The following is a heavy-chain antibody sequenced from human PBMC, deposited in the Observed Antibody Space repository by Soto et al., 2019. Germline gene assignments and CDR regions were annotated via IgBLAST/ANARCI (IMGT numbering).Heavy chain of an antibody. CDR3: ARDVI. J-gene: IGHJ4*02. CDR2: IKEDGSEK. V-gene: IGHV3-7*05. Sequence: EVQLVESGGGLVQPGGSLRLSCAASGFTFSNFWMSWVRQAPGKGLEWVAAIKEDGSEKNYVDSVRGRFTISRDNAKNSLYLQRHSLRADDTAVYYCARDVIWGQGSLVSVSS. CDR1: GFTFSNFW.